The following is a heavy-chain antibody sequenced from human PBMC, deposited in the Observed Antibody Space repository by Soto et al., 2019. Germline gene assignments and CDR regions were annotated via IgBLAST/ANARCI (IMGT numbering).Heavy chain of an antibody. D-gene: IGHD5-18*01. CDR3: AAVDTAMVPHYYFDY. Sequence: LRLSCAASGFTVSSNYMSWVRQAPGKGLEWVSVIYSGGSTYYADSVEGRFTISRDNSKNTLYLQMNSLRAEDTAVYYCAAVDTAMVPHYYFDYWGQGTLVTVSS. CDR2: IYSGGST. CDR1: GFTVSSNY. J-gene: IGHJ4*02. V-gene: IGHV3-53*01.